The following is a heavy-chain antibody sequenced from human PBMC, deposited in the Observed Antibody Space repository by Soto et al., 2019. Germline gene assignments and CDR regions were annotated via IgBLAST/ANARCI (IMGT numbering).Heavy chain of an antibody. D-gene: IGHD6-13*01. CDR1: GGSFSSYA. CDR3: ARDLFTSSSDLLAAAGPGGMDV. CDR2: IIPVFGTA. V-gene: IGHV1-69*01. J-gene: IGHJ6*02. Sequence: QVLLVQSGAEVKKSGSSVKVSCKASGGSFSSYAISWVRQAPGQGLEWMGGIIPVFGTANYAQKFQGRVTITADESTSTVYMELSSLRSEDTATYYCARDLFTSSSDLLAAAGPGGMDVCGQGTTVTVSS.